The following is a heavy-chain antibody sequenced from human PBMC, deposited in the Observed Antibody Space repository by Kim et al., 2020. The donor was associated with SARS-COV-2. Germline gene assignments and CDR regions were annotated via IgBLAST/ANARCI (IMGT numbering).Heavy chain of an antibody. V-gene: IGHV3-23*01. CDR1: GFTFSSYA. J-gene: IGHJ4*02. CDR2: ISGSGGST. Sequence: GGSLRLSCAASGFTFSSYAMSWVRQAPGKGLEWVSAISGSGGSTYYADSVKGRFTISRDNSKNTLYLQMNSLRAEDTAVYYCALSGELSEGAFDYWGQGTLVTVSS. D-gene: IGHD3-10*01. CDR3: ALSGELSEGAFDY.